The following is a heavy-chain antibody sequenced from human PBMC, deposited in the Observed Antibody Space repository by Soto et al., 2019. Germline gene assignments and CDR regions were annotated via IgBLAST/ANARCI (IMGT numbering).Heavy chain of an antibody. CDR3: ARVAGSGIDYYYYYYMDV. CDR2: IYYNGST. D-gene: IGHD3-10*01. CDR1: GGSISSGGYY. Sequence: SETLSLTCTVSGGSISSGGYYLSWIRQHPGKGLEWIGYIYYNGSTYCNPSLKSRVTISVDTSKNQFSLKLSSVTAADTAVYYCARVAGSGIDYYYYYYMDVWGKGTTVTVSS. J-gene: IGHJ6*03. V-gene: IGHV4-31*03.